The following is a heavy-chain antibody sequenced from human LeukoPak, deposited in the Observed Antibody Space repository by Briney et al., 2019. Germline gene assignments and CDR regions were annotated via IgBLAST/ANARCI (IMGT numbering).Heavy chain of an antibody. D-gene: IGHD1-26*01. J-gene: IGHJ4*02. CDR3: ARVLPVGATKGGFDY. Sequence: SVKVSCKASGGTFSSYAISWVRQAPGQGLEWMGGIIPIFGTANYAQKFQGRVTITADESTSTAYMELSSLRSEDTAVYYCARVLPVGATKGGFDYWGQGTLVTVSS. CDR1: GGTFSSYA. CDR2: IIPIFGTA. V-gene: IGHV1-69*13.